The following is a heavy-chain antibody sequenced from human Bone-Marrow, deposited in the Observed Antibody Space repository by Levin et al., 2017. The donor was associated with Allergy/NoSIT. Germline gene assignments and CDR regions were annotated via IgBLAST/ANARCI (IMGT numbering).Heavy chain of an antibody. CDR2: LYVGGYA. D-gene: IGHD4-17*01. Sequence: PGGSLRLSCAVSGFNVSTNYMSWVRQAPGKGLEWVSVLYVGGYAYYADSVKGRFTISSDKSKNTLHLQMNSLRAEDTAVYYCARGRDNFGDYMHWGQGTLVTVSS. CDR1: GFNVSTNY. CDR3: ARGRDNFGDYMH. V-gene: IGHV3-53*01. J-gene: IGHJ4*02.